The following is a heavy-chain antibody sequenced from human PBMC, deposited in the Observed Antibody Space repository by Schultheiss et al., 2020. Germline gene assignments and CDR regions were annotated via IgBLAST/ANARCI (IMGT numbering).Heavy chain of an antibody. D-gene: IGHD3-10*01. Sequence: SETLSLTCTVSGGSISSSSYYWGWIRQPPGKGLEWIGSIYYSGSTYYNPSLKSRVTISVDTSKNQFSLKLSSVTAADTAVYYCARQGIRGGMDVWGQGTTVNVSS. J-gene: IGHJ6*02. CDR1: GGSISSSSYY. CDR2: IYYSGST. V-gene: IGHV4-39*01. CDR3: ARQGIRGGMDV.